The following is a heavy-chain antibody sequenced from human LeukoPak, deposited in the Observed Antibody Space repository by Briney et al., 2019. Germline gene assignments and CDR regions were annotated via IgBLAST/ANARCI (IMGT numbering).Heavy chain of an antibody. J-gene: IGHJ3*01. V-gene: IGHV4-59*01. CDR3: ARDSSGLDAFDV. CDR2: IYYSGTT. Sequence: SETLSLTCTVSGGSISSYYWNWIRQPPGKGLEWIGYIYYSGTTNYNPSLKSRVSMSVDTSKNQFSLKLSSVTAADTAVYYCARDSSGLDAFDVWGPGTMVTVSS. CDR1: GGSISSYY. D-gene: IGHD3-22*01.